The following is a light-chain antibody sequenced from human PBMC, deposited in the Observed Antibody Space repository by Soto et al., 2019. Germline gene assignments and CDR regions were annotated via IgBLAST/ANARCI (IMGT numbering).Light chain of an antibody. J-gene: IGKJ3*01. CDR1: QSVSSSC. Sequence: EIVLTQSPGTLSLSPGERATLSCRASQSVSSSCLAWYQQKPGQAPRLLIYGASSRATGIPDRFSDSGSGTDFTLSISRLEPEDFAVCYCQQYRSSPPETFGPGTKVDIK. CDR3: QQYRSSPPET. CDR2: GAS. V-gene: IGKV3-20*01.